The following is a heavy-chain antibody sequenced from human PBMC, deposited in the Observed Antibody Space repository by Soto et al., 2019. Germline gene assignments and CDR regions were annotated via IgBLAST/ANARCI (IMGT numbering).Heavy chain of an antibody. V-gene: IGHV3-74*01. Sequence: PGGSLRLSCAASGFTFSSYWMHWVRQAPGKGLVWVSRINSDGSSTSYADSVKGRFTISRDNAKNTLYLQMNSLRAEDTAVYYCARSRAAAAGTPVDYWGQGALVTVSS. J-gene: IGHJ4*02. D-gene: IGHD6-13*01. CDR3: ARSRAAAAGTPVDY. CDR2: INSDGSST. CDR1: GFTFSSYW.